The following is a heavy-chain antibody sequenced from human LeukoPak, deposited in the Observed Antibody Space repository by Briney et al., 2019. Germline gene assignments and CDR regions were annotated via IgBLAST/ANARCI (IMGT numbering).Heavy chain of an antibody. CDR3: AKQHDIVVVVAALDY. Sequence: GGSLRLSCAASGFTFSSYGMHWVRQAPGKGLEWVAVISYDGSNKYYADSVKGRFTISRDNSKNTLYLQMNGLRAEDTAVYYCAKQHDIVVVVAALDYWGQGTLVTVSS. D-gene: IGHD2-15*01. CDR1: GFTFSSYG. J-gene: IGHJ4*02. CDR2: ISYDGSNK. V-gene: IGHV3-30*18.